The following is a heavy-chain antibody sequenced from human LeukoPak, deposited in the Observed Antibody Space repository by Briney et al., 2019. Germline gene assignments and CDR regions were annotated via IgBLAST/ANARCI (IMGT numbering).Heavy chain of an antibody. CDR2: ISGSGGST. J-gene: IGHJ4*02. D-gene: IGHD2-15*01. V-gene: IGHV3-23*01. Sequence: SGGSLRPSCAASGFTFSNYAMSWVRQAPGKGLEWVSTISGSGGSTHYADSVKGRFTISRDNSKNTLYLQMNSLRAEDTAIYYCAKARARYCSGGSCYSDYWGQGTLVTVSS. CDR1: GFTFSNYA. CDR3: AKARARYCSGGSCYSDY.